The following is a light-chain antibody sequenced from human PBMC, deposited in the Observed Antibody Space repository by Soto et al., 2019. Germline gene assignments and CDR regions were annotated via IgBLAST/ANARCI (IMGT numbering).Light chain of an antibody. CDR2: GAS. J-gene: IGKJ3*01. CDR1: QSVSSSY. Sequence: EIVLTQSPGTLSLSPGERATLSCRASQSVSSSYLAWYQQKPGQAPRLLIYGASSRATGIPDRFSGSGSGTDFILNISRLEPEDFAVYYCQQYGSSPLFTFGPGTKVDIK. V-gene: IGKV3-20*01. CDR3: QQYGSSPLFT.